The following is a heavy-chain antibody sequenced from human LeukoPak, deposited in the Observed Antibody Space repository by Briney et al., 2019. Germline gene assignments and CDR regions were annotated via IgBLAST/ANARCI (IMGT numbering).Heavy chain of an antibody. V-gene: IGHV3-21*01. Sequence: GGSLRLSCAASGFTFSSYSMNWVRQAPGKGLEWVSSISSSSSYIYYADSVKGRFTISRDNAKNSLYLQMNSLRAEDTAVYYCARGSSAGRYYDSSGSKRGYFDYWGQGTLVTVS. J-gene: IGHJ4*02. CDR1: GFTFSSYS. CDR2: ISSSSSYI. D-gene: IGHD3-22*01. CDR3: ARGSSAGRYYDSSGSKRGYFDY.